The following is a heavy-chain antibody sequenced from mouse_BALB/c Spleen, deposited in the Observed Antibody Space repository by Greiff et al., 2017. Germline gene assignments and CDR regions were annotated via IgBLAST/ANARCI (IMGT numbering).Heavy chain of an antibody. V-gene: IGHV1S81*02. Sequence: QVQLQQPGAELVKPGASVRLSCKASGYTFTSYCMYWVKQRHGQGLEWIGGINPSKGGTNFNEKFKSKATLTVDKSSSTAYMQLSSLTSEDSAVYYCTKDGPWFAYWGQGTLVTVSA. D-gene: IGHD2-3*01. CDR3: TKDGPWFAY. J-gene: IGHJ3*01. CDR2: INPSKGGT. CDR1: GYTFTSYC.